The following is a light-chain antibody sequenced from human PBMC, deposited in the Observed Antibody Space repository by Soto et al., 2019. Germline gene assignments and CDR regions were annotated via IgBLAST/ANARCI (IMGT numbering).Light chain of an antibody. V-gene: IGLV7-43*01. CDR2: STD. CDR1: TGAVTSDSY. Sequence: QAVVTQEPSLTVSPGGTVTLTCASSTGAVTSDSYPNWVQQKPGQATRALIYSTDNRHSWPPARFSGSLLGGKAALTLSGVQPEDEAEYYCLLYFGNSQIFGGGTKLTVL. CDR3: LLYFGNSQI. J-gene: IGLJ2*01.